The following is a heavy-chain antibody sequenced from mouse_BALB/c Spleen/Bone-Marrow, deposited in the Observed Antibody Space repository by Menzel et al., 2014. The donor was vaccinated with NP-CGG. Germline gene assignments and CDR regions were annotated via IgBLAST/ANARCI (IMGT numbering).Heavy chain of an antibody. Sequence: EVKLVESGGGLVQPGGSRKLSCAASGFTLSSFGMHWVRRAPEKGLEWVAYISSGSSNINYADTVKGRFTISRDNPKNTLFLQMTSLRSEDTAMYYCARWGYYYAMDYWGQGTSVTVSS. V-gene: IGHV5-17*02. J-gene: IGHJ4*01. CDR3: ARWGYYYAMDY. CDR1: GFTLSSFG. CDR2: ISSGSSNI. D-gene: IGHD2-2*01.